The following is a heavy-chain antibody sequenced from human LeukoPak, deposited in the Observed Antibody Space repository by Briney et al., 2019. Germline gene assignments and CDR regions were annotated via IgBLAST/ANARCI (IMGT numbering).Heavy chain of an antibody. J-gene: IGHJ5*02. V-gene: IGHV1-69*05. CDR1: GGSFSSYA. CDR3: ARARVGYSKGWFDA. D-gene: IGHD4-11*01. CDR2: IIPIFGTA. Sequence: ASVKVSCKASGGSFSSYAIIWVRQAPGQELEWMGGIIPIFGTANYAQKFQGRVTITTDESTSTAYMELCSLRSEDTAVYYCARARVGYSKGWFDAWGQGTLVTVSS.